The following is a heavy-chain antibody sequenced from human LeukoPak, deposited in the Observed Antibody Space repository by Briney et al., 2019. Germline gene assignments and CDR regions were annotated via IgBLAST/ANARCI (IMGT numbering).Heavy chain of an antibody. D-gene: IGHD1-1*01. CDR3: AREGTERHGMDV. CDR1: GYTFTVYY. Sequence: ASVKVSCKASGYTFTVYYMHWVRQAPGQGLEWMGWINPNSGGTNYAQKFQGWVTMTRDTSISTAYMELSRLRSDDTAVYYCAREGTERHGMDVWGQGTTVTVSS. V-gene: IGHV1-2*04. CDR2: INPNSGGT. J-gene: IGHJ6*02.